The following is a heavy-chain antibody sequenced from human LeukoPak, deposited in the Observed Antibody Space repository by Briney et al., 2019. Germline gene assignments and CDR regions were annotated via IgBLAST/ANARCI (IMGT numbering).Heavy chain of an antibody. CDR1: GFTFSSYS. D-gene: IGHD3-10*02. CDR2: IRVRSDST. V-gene: IGHV3-21*01. CDR3: AELGITMIGGV. Sequence: GGSLRLSCAASGFTFSSYSMNWVRQAPGKGLEWVSSIRVRSDSTHYADSVQGRFTISRDNAKNSLYLQMNSLRAEDTAVYCCAELGITMIGGVWGKGTTVTISS. J-gene: IGHJ6*04.